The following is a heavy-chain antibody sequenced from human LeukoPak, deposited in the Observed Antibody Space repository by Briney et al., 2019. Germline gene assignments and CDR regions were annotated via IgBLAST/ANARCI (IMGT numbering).Heavy chain of an antibody. Sequence: PGGSLRLLCAASGFPFSSHAKHWVRQPTGKALEYVSAHSSSGHSTHYANYEKGRFIICRVNSKNILYVEMGDLRAEDSAVYYGAIGQYYAFDIWGQGTMVTVSS. J-gene: IGHJ3*02. CDR2: HSSSGHST. D-gene: IGHD2/OR15-2a*01. V-gene: IGHV3-64*01. CDR3: AIGQYYAFDI. CDR1: GFPFSSHA.